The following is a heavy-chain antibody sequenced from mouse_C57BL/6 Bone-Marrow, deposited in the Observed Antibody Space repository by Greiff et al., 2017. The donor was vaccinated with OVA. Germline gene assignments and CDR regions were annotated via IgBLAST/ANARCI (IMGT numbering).Heavy chain of an antibody. Sequence: EVQLVESGGGLVKPGGSLKLSCAASGFTFSDYGMHWVRQAPEKGLEWVAYISSGSSTIYYEDTVKGRFTISRDNAKNTLFLQMTSLRSEDTAMYYCARTEGFAYWGQGTLVTVSA. CDR2: ISSGSSTI. CDR3: ARTEGFAY. J-gene: IGHJ3*01. V-gene: IGHV5-17*01. CDR1: GFTFSDYG.